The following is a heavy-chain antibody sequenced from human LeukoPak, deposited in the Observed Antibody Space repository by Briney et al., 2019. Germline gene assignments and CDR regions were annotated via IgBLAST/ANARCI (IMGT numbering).Heavy chain of an antibody. CDR2: ISGDAGRT. Sequence: GGSLRLSCAASGFTFSSHAMSWVRQAPGKGLEWVSGISGDAGRTYYADSVKGRFTISRGNSKNTLYLQINSLRAEDTAVFFCAKGIITSSTFDCWGQGTLVTVSS. J-gene: IGHJ4*02. D-gene: IGHD6-6*01. CDR3: AKGIITSSTFDC. CDR1: GFTFSSHA. V-gene: IGHV3-23*01.